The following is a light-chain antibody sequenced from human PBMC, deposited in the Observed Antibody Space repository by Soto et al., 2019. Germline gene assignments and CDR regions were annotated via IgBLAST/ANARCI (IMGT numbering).Light chain of an antibody. CDR2: DVG. Sequence: QSALTQPASVSGSPGQSITISCSGTSSDIGAYNYVSWYQQHPGKAPKLMIYDVGNQPSGVSDRFSASKSGNTASLTISGLQPDDEADYYCSSYTTSVTWVFGGGTKVTVL. J-gene: IGLJ3*02. CDR3: SSYTTSVTWV. CDR1: SSDIGAYNY. V-gene: IGLV2-14*01.